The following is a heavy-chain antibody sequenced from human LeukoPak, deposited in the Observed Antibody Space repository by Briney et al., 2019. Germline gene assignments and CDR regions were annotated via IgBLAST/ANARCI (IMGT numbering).Heavy chain of an antibody. D-gene: IGHD6-19*01. CDR2: ISSSSSYT. Sequence: GGSLRLSCVASGFTFSDYYMSWIRQAPGKGLEWVSYISSSSSYTNYADSVKGRFTISRDNAKNSLYLQMSSLRAEDTAVYYCARVGMSSSGWYYFDYWGQGTLVTVSS. J-gene: IGHJ4*02. V-gene: IGHV3-11*05. CDR3: ARVGMSSSGWYYFDY. CDR1: GFTFSDYY.